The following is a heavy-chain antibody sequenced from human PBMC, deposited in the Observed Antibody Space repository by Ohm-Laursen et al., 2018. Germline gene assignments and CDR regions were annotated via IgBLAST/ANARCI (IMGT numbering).Heavy chain of an antibody. CDR1: GFTFSSYG. Sequence: SLRLSCSASGFTFSSYGMNWVRQAPGKGLEWVAVISYDGSNKYYADSVKGRFTISRDNSKNTLYLQMNSLRAEDTAVYYCAKPYYYDSGIYRYYFDYWGQGTPVTVSS. CDR3: AKPYYYDSGIYRYYFDY. CDR2: ISYDGSNK. D-gene: IGHD3-10*01. V-gene: IGHV3-30*18. J-gene: IGHJ4*02.